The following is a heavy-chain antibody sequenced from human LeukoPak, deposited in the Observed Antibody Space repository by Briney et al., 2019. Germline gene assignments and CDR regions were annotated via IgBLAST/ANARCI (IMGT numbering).Heavy chain of an antibody. CDR3: ANGLVGPTSAEYEY. CDR1: GFTFTTSG. CDR2: ISLDGSKK. J-gene: IGHJ4*02. D-gene: IGHD1-26*01. Sequence: GGSLRLSCAASGFTFTTSGLHWVRQAPGKGLEWVAGISLDGSKKFYGDPVKGRFTISRDNSKTTVYLQMNSLTTEDTAAYFCANGLVGPTSAEYEYWGQGTLVTVSS. V-gene: IGHV3-30*18.